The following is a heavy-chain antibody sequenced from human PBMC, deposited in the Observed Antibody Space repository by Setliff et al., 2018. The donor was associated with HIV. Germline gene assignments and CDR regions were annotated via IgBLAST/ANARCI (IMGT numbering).Heavy chain of an antibody. CDR1: GYSFTSYW. J-gene: IGHJ1*01. CDR3: ATSDYGGGSGHFQH. CDR2: VYPGDSDT. V-gene: IGHV5-51*01. Sequence: GESLKISCKGSGYSFTSYWIGWVRQMPGKGLEFMGIVYPGDSDTRYSPSFQGQVTMFAGKSISTAYLQWSSLKASDTALYYCATSDYGGGSGHFQHWGQGSLVTVSS. D-gene: IGHD4-17*01.